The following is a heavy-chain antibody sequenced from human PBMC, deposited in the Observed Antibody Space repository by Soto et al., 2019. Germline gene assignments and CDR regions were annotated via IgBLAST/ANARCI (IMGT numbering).Heavy chain of an antibody. CDR2: IYPGDSDT. D-gene: IGHD6-19*01. Sequence: PAESLKISCKGSGYSFTSYWIGWVRQMPGKGLEWMGIIYPGDSDTRYSPSFQGQVTISADKNISTAYLQCSSLKASDTDMYYWTTHEEMAGALDYWGQGTLVTVSS. CDR3: TTHEEMAGALDY. CDR1: GYSFTSYW. V-gene: IGHV5-51*01. J-gene: IGHJ4*02.